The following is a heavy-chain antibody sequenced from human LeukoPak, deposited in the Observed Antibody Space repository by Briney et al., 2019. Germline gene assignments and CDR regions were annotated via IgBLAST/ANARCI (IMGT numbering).Heavy chain of an antibody. Sequence: PGGSLRLSCAASGFAFSPYAMNWVRQAPGKGLEWVSFITGDSNTIYYADSMKGRFTVSRDNAENSLYLQMNSLSAEDTAVYYCARDRMGGSFDWGGQGTLVTVSS. CDR2: ITGDSNTI. CDR1: GFAFSPYA. CDR3: ARDRMGGSFDW. D-gene: IGHD2-15*01. V-gene: IGHV3-48*01. J-gene: IGHJ4*02.